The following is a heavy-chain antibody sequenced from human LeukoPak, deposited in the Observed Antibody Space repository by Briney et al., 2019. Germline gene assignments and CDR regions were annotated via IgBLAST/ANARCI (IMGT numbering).Heavy chain of an antibody. J-gene: IGHJ5*02. CDR1: GGSFSGYY. Sequence: SETLSPTCAVYGGSFSGYYWSWIRQPPGKGLEWIGEINHSGSTNYNPSLKSRVTISVDTSKNQFSLKLSSVTAADTAVYYCARGMGYCSSTSCRRKPRFDPWGQGTLVTVSS. V-gene: IGHV4-34*01. CDR3: ARGMGYCSSTSCRRKPRFDP. D-gene: IGHD2-2*01. CDR2: INHSGST.